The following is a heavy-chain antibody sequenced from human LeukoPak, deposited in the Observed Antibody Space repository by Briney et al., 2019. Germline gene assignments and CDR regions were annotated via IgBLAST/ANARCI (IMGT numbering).Heavy chain of an antibody. CDR1: GFTFSDYH. Sequence: GGSLRLSCAASGFTFSDYHMSWIRQGSGKGLEWVSYVSSSGGTISYADSVKGRFSISRDNAKKSLYLQMNSLRAEDTAVYYCARGPVSSSGFFDYWGQGTLVTVSS. D-gene: IGHD3-22*01. J-gene: IGHJ4*02. CDR3: ARGPVSSSGFFDY. V-gene: IGHV3-11*01. CDR2: VSSSGGTI.